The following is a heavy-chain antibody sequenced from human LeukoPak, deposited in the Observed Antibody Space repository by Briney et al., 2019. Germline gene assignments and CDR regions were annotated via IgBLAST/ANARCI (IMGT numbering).Heavy chain of an antibody. J-gene: IGHJ6*02. CDR2: MNPNSGNT. D-gene: IGHD3-10*01. Sequence: ASVKVSCKASGYTFTSYDINWVRQATGQGLEWMGWMNPNSGNTGYAQKFQGRVTMTRNTSISTAYMELSSLRSEDTAVYYCARDMGNYYGMDVWGQGTTVTVSS. CDR3: ARDMGNYYGMDV. V-gene: IGHV1-8*01. CDR1: GYTFTSYD.